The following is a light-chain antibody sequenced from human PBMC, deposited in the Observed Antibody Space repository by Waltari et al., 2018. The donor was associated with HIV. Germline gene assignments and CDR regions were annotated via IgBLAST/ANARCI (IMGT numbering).Light chain of an antibody. J-gene: IGLJ2*01. CDR3: GSWDSSLSAVL. Sequence: QSVLTQPPSVSAAPGQKVTISSSGSSSNIGGNYVSWYQQFPGTAPKLLIYENYERPPGMPDRFSGSKYGTSATLGITGLQTGDEAHYFCGSWDSSLSAVLFGGGTKLTVL. CDR2: ENY. CDR1: SSNIGGNY. V-gene: IGLV1-51*02.